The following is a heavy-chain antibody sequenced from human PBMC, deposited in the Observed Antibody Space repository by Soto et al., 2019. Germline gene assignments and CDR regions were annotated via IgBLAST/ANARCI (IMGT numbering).Heavy chain of an antibody. CDR2: ISGSGGST. V-gene: IGHV3-23*01. CDR1: GFTFSSYA. Sequence: EVQLLESGGGLVQPGGSLRLSCAASGFTFSSYAMSWVRQAPWEGLEWVSAISGSGGSTYYADSVKGRFTISRDNSKNTLYLQMNSLRAEDTAVYYCAKTLEYYDFWSGGIDPWGQGTMVTVSS. J-gene: IGHJ5*02. CDR3: AKTLEYYDFWSGGIDP. D-gene: IGHD3-3*01.